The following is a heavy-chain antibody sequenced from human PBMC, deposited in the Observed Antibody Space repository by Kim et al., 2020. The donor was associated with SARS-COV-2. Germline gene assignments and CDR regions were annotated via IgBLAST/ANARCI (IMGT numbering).Heavy chain of an antibody. J-gene: IGHJ4*02. CDR3: ARYGRTPWGQPPLGY. CDR1: GFTFSTYW. Sequence: GGSLRLSCAASGFTFSTYWMSWVCKAPGKGKERVATINHDGSAKYYVDSVKGRLTIFRDNAKNSLSLQMDSLTAVDKAVYYCARYGRTPWGQPPLGYLGQGILVTVSS. D-gene: IGHD3-16*01. CDR2: INHDGSAK. V-gene: IGHV3-7*01.